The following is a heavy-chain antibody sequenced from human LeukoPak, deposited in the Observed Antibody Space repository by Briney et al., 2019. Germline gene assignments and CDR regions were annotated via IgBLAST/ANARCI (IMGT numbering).Heavy chain of an antibody. Sequence: SGTLSLTCAVSGGSISSSNWWSWVRQPPGKGLEWIGEIYHSGSTNYNPSLKSRVTISVDKSKNQFSLKLSSVTAADTAVYYCARGLGRIVVVPAATKNNWFDPWGQGTLVTVSS. CDR1: GGSISSSNW. J-gene: IGHJ5*02. V-gene: IGHV4-4*02. D-gene: IGHD2-2*01. CDR3: ARGLGRIVVVPAATKNNWFDP. CDR2: IYHSGST.